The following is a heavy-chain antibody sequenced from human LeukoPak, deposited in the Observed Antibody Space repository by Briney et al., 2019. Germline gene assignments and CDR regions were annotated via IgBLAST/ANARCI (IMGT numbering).Heavy chain of an antibody. Sequence: PGGSLRLSCAASGFTFSSYSMNWVRQAPGKGLGWVSSISSSSSYIYYADSVKGRFTISRDNAKNSLYLQMNSLRAEDTAVYYCARGRTLYCSSTSCYYYYYGMDVWGKGTTVTVSS. CDR3: ARGRTLYCSSTSCYYYYYGMDV. CDR1: GFTFSSYS. CDR2: ISSSSSYI. J-gene: IGHJ6*04. V-gene: IGHV3-21*01. D-gene: IGHD2-2*01.